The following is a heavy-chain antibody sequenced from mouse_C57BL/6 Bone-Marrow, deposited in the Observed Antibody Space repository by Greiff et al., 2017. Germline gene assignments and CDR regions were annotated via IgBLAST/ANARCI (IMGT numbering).Heavy chain of an antibody. D-gene: IGHD2-5*01. CDR2: IDPNSGGT. J-gene: IGHJ2*01. CDR1: GYTFTSYW. V-gene: IGHV1-72*01. CDR3: ARLGYSKGSWYLDY. Sequence: QVQLQQPGAELVKPGASVKLSCKASGYTFTSYWMHWVKQRPGLGLEWIGRIDPNSGGTKYKEKFKSKATLTVDKPASTAYMQLSSLRSEDSAVYYCARLGYSKGSWYLDYWGQGTTLTVSS.